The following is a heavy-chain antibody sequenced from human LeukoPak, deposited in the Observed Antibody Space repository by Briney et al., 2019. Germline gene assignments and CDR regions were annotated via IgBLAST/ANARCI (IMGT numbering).Heavy chain of an antibody. V-gene: IGHV3-48*01. D-gene: IGHD3-16*01. Sequence: GGSLRLSCAASGFTFSTYTMNWVRQAPGKGLEWVSYIITTSTTKLYADSVRGRFTISRDNSKNTLYVQMNSLRAEDTAVYFCARGYDSNLDYYYYMDVWGKGTTVTVSS. J-gene: IGHJ6*03. CDR2: IITTSTTK. CDR1: GFTFSTYT. CDR3: ARGYDSNLDYYYYMDV.